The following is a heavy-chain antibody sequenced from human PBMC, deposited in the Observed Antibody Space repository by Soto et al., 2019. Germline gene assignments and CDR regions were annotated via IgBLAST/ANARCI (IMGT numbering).Heavy chain of an antibody. V-gene: IGHV1-69*12. CDR2: IIPIFGTA. D-gene: IGHD5-18*01. CDR3: ASHSYGYFPHYYHGMDV. CDR1: GGTFSSYA. J-gene: IGHJ6*02. Sequence: QVQLVQSGAAVKKPGSSVKVSCKASGGTFSSYASSWVRQAPGQGLEWMGGIIPIFGTANNAQKFQGRVTITADESTSTAYMELSSLRSEDTAVYYCASHSYGYFPHYYHGMDVWGQGTTVTVSS.